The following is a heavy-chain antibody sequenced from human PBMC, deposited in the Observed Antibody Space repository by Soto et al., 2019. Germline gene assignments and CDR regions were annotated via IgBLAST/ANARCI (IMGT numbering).Heavy chain of an antibody. Sequence: QVQLVQSGAEVKKPGSSVKVSCKASGGIFSSYAISWLRQAPGQGLEWMGAVIPILGQAYYAQNFQDRVKITADESTRTAYMDLISLRSDDTAVYFCARIGAVGAPPGADFWGQGTLVTVSS. D-gene: IGHD1-26*01. V-gene: IGHV1-69*01. CDR1: GGIFSSYA. CDR3: ARIGAVGAPPGADF. CDR2: VIPILGQA. J-gene: IGHJ4*02.